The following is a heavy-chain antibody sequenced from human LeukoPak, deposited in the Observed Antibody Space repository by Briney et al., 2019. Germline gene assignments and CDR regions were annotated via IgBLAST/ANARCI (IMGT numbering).Heavy chain of an antibody. CDR1: GGSISSYY. J-gene: IGHJ4*02. V-gene: IGHV4-59*01. D-gene: IGHD5-24*01. CDR3: ARGGGRWLQLTLDY. CDR2: IYYSGST. Sequence: PSETLSLTCTVSGGSISSYYWSWIRQPPGKGLEWIGYIYYSGSTNYNPSPKSRVTISVDTSKNQFSLKLSSVTAADTAVYYCARGGGRWLQLTLDYWGQGTLVTVSS.